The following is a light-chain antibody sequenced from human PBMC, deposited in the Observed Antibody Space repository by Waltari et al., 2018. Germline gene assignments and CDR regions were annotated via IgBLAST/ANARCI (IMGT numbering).Light chain of an antibody. V-gene: IGLV1-44*01. J-gene: IGLJ3*02. CDR2: TDT. CDR1: SSNIASNT. CDR3: ASWDDSLSGRV. Sequence: QSVLIQPPSASGIPGQGVTISCSGGSSNIASNTVSWYPQFAGAAPQLLIHTDTQRPSGVPDRFSGSKSGTSASLAISGLQSEDEAHYFCASWDDSLSGRVFGGGTKVTVL.